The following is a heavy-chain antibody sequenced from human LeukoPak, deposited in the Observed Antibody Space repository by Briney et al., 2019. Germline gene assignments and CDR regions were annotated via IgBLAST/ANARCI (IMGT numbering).Heavy chain of an antibody. CDR1: GFSFSEYG. J-gene: IGHJ4*02. CDR3: AKDGDLDYGDLCFDY. D-gene: IGHD4-17*01. V-gene: IGHV3-30*18. CDR2: ISYDGSNK. Sequence: GGSLRLSCAASGFSFSEYGMHWIRQAPGKGLEWVAAISYDGSNKDYVDSVKGRFTISRDNSKNTLYLQMNSLRAEDTAVYYCAKDGDLDYGDLCFDYWGQGTLVTVSS.